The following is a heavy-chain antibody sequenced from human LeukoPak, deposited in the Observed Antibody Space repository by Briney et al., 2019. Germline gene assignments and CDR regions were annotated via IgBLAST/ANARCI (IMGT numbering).Heavy chain of an antibody. D-gene: IGHD6-6*01. CDR3: ARDLAARWGPYNWFDP. CDR1: GYTFTSYG. CDR2: ISAYNGNT. V-gene: IGHV1-18*01. J-gene: IGHJ5*02. Sequence: ASVKVSCKASGYTFTSYGISWVRQAPGQGREWMGWISAYNGNTNYAQKLQGRVTMTTDTSTSKAYMELRSLRSDDTAVYYCARDLAARWGPYNWFDPWGQGTLVTVSS.